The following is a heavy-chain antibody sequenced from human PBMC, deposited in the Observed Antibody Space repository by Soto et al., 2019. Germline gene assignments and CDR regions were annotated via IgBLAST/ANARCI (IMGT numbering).Heavy chain of an antibody. V-gene: IGHV4-30-4*08. CDR1: GAIVTSGENY. D-gene: IGHD4-17*01. CDR2: IYDSGVT. CDR3: VGDVDHGYIRTVPGHGSFD. Sequence: TCSHSCSVSGAIVTSGENYWSWVRQAPGKGLEWLGYIYDSGVTSYTPALKSRVTLSLDRPNNQVSLKLRSVTAADTAVYFCVGDVDHGYIRTVPGHGSFD. J-gene: IGHJ2*01.